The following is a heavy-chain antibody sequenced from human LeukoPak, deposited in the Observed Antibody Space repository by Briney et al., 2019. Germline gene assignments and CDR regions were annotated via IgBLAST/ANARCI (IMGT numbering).Heavy chain of an antibody. V-gene: IGHV3-64D*06. CDR3: VREGLERRTNFDY. CDR2: ISMNVQTT. Sequence: GGSLRLSCSASGFTFTSHVMHWVRQAPGKGPHYDSGISMNVQTTYYAGSVKGRFTISRDSSKNTVYLQMNSLTAEDTAVYYCVREGLERRTNFDYWGQGTLVSVSS. J-gene: IGHJ4*02. CDR1: GFTFTSHV. D-gene: IGHD1-1*01.